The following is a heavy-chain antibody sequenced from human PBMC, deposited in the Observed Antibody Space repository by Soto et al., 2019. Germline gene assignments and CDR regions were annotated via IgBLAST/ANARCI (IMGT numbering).Heavy chain of an antibody. J-gene: IGHJ3*02. Sequence: ASVKVSCKTSGYTFTSYGISWVRQAPGQGLEWMGWISAYNGNTNYAQKLQGRVTMTTDTSTSTAYMELRSLRSDDTAVYYCARDRAVLDAFDIWGQGTMVTVSS. CDR3: ARDRAVLDAFDI. CDR2: ISAYNGNT. V-gene: IGHV1-18*01. D-gene: IGHD6-19*01. CDR1: GYTFTSYG.